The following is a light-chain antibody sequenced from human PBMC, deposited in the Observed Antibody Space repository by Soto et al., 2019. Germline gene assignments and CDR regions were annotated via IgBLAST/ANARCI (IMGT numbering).Light chain of an antibody. CDR2: EGS. CDR3: CSYAGRSTWV. CDR1: SSDVGNYDL. J-gene: IGLJ3*02. Sequence: QSALTQPASVSGSPGQSITISCTGSSSDVGNYDLVSWYQQHPGKVPKLVIYEGSKRPSGVSHRFSGSKSGNTASLTISGLQAEDEADYYCCSYAGRSTWVFGGGTKLTVL. V-gene: IGLV2-23*01.